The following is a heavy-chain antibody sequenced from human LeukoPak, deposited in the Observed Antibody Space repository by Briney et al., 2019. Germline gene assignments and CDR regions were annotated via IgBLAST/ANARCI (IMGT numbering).Heavy chain of an antibody. D-gene: IGHD5-18*01. V-gene: IGHV3-11*01. CDR3: ARDRSRWIQLSRAFDI. CDR1: GFTFSDYY. CDR2: ISSSGSTI. Sequence: GGSLRLSCAASGFTFSDYYMSWIRQAPGKGLEWVSYISSSGSTIYYADSVKGRFSISRDNAKNSLYLQMNSLRAEDTAVYYCARDRSRWIQLSRAFDIWGQGTMVTVSS. J-gene: IGHJ3*02.